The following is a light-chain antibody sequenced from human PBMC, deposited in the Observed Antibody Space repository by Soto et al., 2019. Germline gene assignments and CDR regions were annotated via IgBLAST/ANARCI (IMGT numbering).Light chain of an antibody. CDR1: QGVSSSS. V-gene: IGKV3-20*01. CDR3: QQYGSSPWT. CDR2: GAS. J-gene: IGKJ1*01. Sequence: EIVLTQSPGTLSLSPGERATLSCRASQGVSSSSLAWYQQKPGQAPRPLIYGASSRAIGIPDRFSGSGSGTDFTLTISRLEPEDFAVYYCQQYGSSPWTFGQGTKVEIK.